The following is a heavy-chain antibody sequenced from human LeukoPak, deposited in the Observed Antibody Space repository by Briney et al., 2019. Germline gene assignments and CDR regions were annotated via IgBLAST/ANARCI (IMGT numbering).Heavy chain of an antibody. CDR2: IKSKTDGGTT. Sequence: GGSLRLSCAASGFTFSSYWMSWVRQAPGKGLEWVGRIKSKTDGGTTDYAAPVKGRFTISRDDSKNTLYLQMNSLKTEDTAVYYCTSRRRSGGYFDYWGQGTLVTVSS. D-gene: IGHD2-15*01. J-gene: IGHJ4*02. V-gene: IGHV3-15*01. CDR1: GFTFSSYW. CDR3: TSRRRSGGYFDY.